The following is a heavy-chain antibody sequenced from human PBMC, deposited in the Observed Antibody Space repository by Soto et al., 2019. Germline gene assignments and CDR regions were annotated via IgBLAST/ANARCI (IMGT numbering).Heavy chain of an antibody. J-gene: IGHJ6*02. Sequence: GASVKVSCKASGYTFSSYGISWVRQAPGQGLEWMGWISAYSGNTNYAQKLQGRVTMTTDTSTSTAYMELRSLRSDDTAVYYCARDYYDSSGYGGYGMDVWGQGTTVTVSS. CDR3: ARDYYDSSGYGGYGMDV. CDR2: ISAYSGNT. D-gene: IGHD3-22*01. CDR1: GYTFSSYG. V-gene: IGHV1-18*01.